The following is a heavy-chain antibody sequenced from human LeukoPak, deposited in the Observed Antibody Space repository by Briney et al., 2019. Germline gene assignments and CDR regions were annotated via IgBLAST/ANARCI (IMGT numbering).Heavy chain of an antibody. J-gene: IGHJ5*02. CDR1: GFTFSSYA. Sequence: GGSLRLSCAASGFTFSSYAMSWVRQAPGKGLEWVSAISGSGGSTHCADSVKGRFTISRDNSKNTLYLQMNSLRAEDTAVYYCAKGGTSWFDPWGQGTLVTVSS. CDR2: ISGSGGST. V-gene: IGHV3-23*01. CDR3: AKGGTSWFDP.